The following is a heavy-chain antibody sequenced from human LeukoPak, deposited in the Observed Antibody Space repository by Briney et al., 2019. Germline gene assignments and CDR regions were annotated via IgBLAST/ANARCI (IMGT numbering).Heavy chain of an antibody. J-gene: IGHJ6*03. CDR1: GYTFTSYA. CDR2: INTNTGNP. Sequence: ASVKVSCKASGYTFTSYAMNWVRQAPGQGLEWMGWINTNTGNPTYAQGFTGRFVFSLDTSVSTAYLQISSPKAEDTAVYYCARDRKDDFWSGYLGYYYMDVWGKGTTVTVSS. V-gene: IGHV7-4-1*02. D-gene: IGHD3-3*01. CDR3: ARDRKDDFWSGYLGYYYMDV.